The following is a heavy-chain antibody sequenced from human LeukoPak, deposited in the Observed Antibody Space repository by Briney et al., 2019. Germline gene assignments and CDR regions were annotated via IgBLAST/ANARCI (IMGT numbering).Heavy chain of an antibody. V-gene: IGHV2-5*01. D-gene: IGHD2/OR15-2a*01. J-gene: IGHJ5*02. Sequence: QSGPTLVNPTQTLTLTRTFSGFSLSTSGVGVGWIRQPPGKALEWPALIYWNDDKRYSPSLKSRLTITKDTSKNQVVLTMTNMDPVDTATYYCARTTTYLRWFDPWGQGTLVTVSS. CDR3: ARTTTYLRWFDP. CDR2: IYWNDDK. CDR1: GFSLSTSGVG.